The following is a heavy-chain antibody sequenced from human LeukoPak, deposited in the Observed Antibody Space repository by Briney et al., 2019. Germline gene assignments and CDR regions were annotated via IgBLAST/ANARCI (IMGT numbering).Heavy chain of an antibody. CDR1: GLTVSSNY. J-gene: IGHJ5*02. Sequence: GGSLRLSCAASGLTVSSNYMSWVRQAPGKGLEWVSVIYSGGSTYYADSVKGRFTISRDNSKNTLYLQMNSLRAEDTAVYYCAREEAGVGGFGPWGQGTLVTVSS. CDR2: IYSGGST. V-gene: IGHV3-66*02. D-gene: IGHD2-15*01. CDR3: AREEAGVGGFGP.